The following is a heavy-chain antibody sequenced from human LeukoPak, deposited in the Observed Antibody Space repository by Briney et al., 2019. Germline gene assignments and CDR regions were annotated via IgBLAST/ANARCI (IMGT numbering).Heavy chain of an antibody. J-gene: IGHJ6*03. CDR2: IYYSGST. V-gene: IGHV4-31*03. Sequence: TLSLTCTVSGDSISSGGYYWSWIRQQPGKGLQWIGYIYYSGSTDYNPSLKSRVTLSVDTSKNQFSRKLSSVAAADTAGYYCARVYGWGTCVDVWGKGTP. CDR1: GDSISSGGYY. CDR3: ARVYGWGTCVDV. D-gene: IGHD3-10*01.